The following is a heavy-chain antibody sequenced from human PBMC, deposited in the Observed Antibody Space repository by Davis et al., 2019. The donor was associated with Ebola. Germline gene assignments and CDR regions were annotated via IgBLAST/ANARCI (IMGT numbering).Heavy chain of an antibody. CDR1: GFTFSSYA. CDR3: ARDGGRFDY. D-gene: IGHD3-16*01. Sequence: GESLKISCAASGFTFSSYAMSWVRQAPGKGLEWVSAISGSGGSTYYADSVKGRFTISRDNSKNTLYLQMNSLRAEDTAVYYCARDGGRFDYWGQGTLVTVSS. V-gene: IGHV3-23*01. CDR2: ISGSGGST. J-gene: IGHJ4*02.